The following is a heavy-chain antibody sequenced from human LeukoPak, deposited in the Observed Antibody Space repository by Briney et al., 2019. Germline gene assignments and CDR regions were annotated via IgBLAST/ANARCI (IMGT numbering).Heavy chain of an antibody. J-gene: IGHJ6*03. CDR1: GYSISSGYY. V-gene: IGHV4-38-2*02. CDR3: ARGPPLRVGRGFYYMDV. CDR2: IFHSGST. Sequence: SETLSLTCTVSGYSISSGYYWGWIRQPPGKGLEWIGSIFHSGSTYYNPSLKSRVTISVDKSKSQFSLKLGSLTAADTAVYYCARGPPLRVGRGFYYMDVWDKGTTVTVSS. D-gene: IGHD3-10*01.